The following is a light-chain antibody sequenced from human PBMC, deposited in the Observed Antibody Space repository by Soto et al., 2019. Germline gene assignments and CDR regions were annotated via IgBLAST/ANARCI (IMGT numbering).Light chain of an antibody. CDR3: QQCATSPRT. J-gene: IGKJ1*01. CDR1: QTVEKNY. Sequence: EIVLTQSPGTLSLSPGDRATLSCRASQTVEKNYLAWYQQKPGQAPRLLVDDASRRAAGIPDRFSGSGSGTDFTRTISRLEPEDFAVYYWQQCATSPRTFGQGTKVEVK. CDR2: DAS. V-gene: IGKV3-20*01.